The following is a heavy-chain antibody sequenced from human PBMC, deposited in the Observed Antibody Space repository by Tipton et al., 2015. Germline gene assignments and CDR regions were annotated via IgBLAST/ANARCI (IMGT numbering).Heavy chain of an antibody. V-gene: IGHV4-38-2*01. Sequence: TLSLTCAVSAYSITSDYYWAWIRQPPGKGLEWIGSVDHSGDSYSNPSLKSRVTISLDTSKNQFSLQLSSVTDADTAVYYCACQDYDSLTRDYQTVDYWGQGTLVTVSS. CDR3: ACQDYDSLTRDYQTVDY. D-gene: IGHD3-9*01. J-gene: IGHJ4*02. CDR1: AYSITSDYY. CDR2: VDHSGDS.